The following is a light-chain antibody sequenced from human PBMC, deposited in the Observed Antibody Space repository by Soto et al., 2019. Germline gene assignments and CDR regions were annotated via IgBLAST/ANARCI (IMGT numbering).Light chain of an antibody. Sequence: EIVVTQSPATLSVSPGESATLSCRASLSVGRNLAWFQQQPGQAPSLLIYGASTRATGFPARFSGSGSGTDFTLTIRSLQSEDFAVYYCQQYNDWPWTFGQGTKVEI. CDR1: LSVGRN. CDR2: GAS. CDR3: QQYNDWPWT. V-gene: IGKV3-15*01. J-gene: IGKJ1*01.